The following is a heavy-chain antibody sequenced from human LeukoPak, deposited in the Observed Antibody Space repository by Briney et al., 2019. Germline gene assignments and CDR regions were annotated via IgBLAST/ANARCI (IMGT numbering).Heavy chain of an antibody. Sequence: TSETLSLTCTVSGGSISSSSYYWGWIRQPPGKGLEWIGSIYYSGSTYYNPSLKSRVTISVDTSKNQFSLKLSSVTAADTAVYYCARHPRDWSDYYYYYYMDVWGKGTTVTVSS. V-gene: IGHV4-39*07. CDR1: GGSISSSSYY. CDR3: ARHPRDWSDYYYYYYMDV. J-gene: IGHJ6*03. CDR2: IYYSGST. D-gene: IGHD3-3*01.